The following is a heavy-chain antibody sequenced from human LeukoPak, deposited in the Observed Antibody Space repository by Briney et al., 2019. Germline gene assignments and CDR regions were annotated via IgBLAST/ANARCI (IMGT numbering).Heavy chain of an antibody. Sequence: GGSLRLSCAASGFTFSSYAMSWVRQAPGKGLEWVSAISGSGGSTYYADSVKGRFTISRDNSKNTLYLQMNSLRAEDTAVYYCAKDLAVAGTRRYYFDYWGQGTLVTVSS. V-gene: IGHV3-23*01. CDR3: AKDLAVAGTRRYYFDY. J-gene: IGHJ4*02. D-gene: IGHD6-19*01. CDR1: GFTFSSYA. CDR2: ISGSGGST.